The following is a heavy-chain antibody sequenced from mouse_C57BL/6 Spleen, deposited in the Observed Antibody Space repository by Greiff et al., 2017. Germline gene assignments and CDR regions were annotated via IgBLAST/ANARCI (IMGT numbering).Heavy chain of an antibody. Sequence: VKLVESGAELVRPGTSVKVSCKASGYAFTNYLIELVKQRPGTGLEWIGVINPGSGGPNYNEKFKGKATLTADNSSSTASMQLSSLTSEDSAVYCFARYDYDAAWFAYWGQGTLVTVSA. D-gene: IGHD2-4*01. V-gene: IGHV1-54*01. J-gene: IGHJ3*01. CDR1: GYAFTNYL. CDR3: ARYDYDAAWFAY. CDR2: INPGSGGP.